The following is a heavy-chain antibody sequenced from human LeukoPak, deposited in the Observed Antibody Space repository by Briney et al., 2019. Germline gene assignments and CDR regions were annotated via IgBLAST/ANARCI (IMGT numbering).Heavy chain of an antibody. CDR3: ARDYGGSSPFDY. CDR1: GFTFDDYT. J-gene: IGHJ4*02. D-gene: IGHD4-23*01. Sequence: GGSLRLSCAASGFTFDDYTMHWVRQAPGKGLEWVSYISSSGSTIYYADSVKGRFTISRDNAKNSLYLQMNSLRAEDTAVYYCARDYGGSSPFDYWGQGTLVTVSS. V-gene: IGHV3-48*03. CDR2: ISSSGSTI.